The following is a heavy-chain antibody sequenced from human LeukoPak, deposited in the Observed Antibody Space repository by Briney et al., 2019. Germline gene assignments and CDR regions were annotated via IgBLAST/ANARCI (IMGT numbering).Heavy chain of an antibody. CDR2: ISVYNGNT. V-gene: IGHV1-18*01. D-gene: IGHD2-2*01. CDR3: ARESYCSSTSCHSDY. J-gene: IGHJ4*02. Sequence: GASVKVSCKASGYTFTSYGISWVRQAPGQGLEWMGWISVYNGNTNYAQKLQGRVTMTTDTSTSTAYMELRSLRSDDTAVYCCARESYCSSTSCHSDYWGQGTLVTVSS. CDR1: GYTFTSYG.